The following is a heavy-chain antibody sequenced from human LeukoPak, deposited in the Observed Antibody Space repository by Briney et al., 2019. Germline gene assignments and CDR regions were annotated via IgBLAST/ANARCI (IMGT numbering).Heavy chain of an antibody. CDR3: SRRRGSGRTDY. CDR2: IYPGDSDT. D-gene: IGHD3-10*01. CDR1: GYNFTTSW. J-gene: IGHJ4*02. Sequence: GESLKISCKGFGYNFTTSWIGWVRQMPGKGLEWMGIIYPGDSDTRYSPSFQGQVTISADKSISTAYLQWSSLKASDTAMYYCSRRRGSGRTDYWGQGTLVTVSS. V-gene: IGHV5-51*01.